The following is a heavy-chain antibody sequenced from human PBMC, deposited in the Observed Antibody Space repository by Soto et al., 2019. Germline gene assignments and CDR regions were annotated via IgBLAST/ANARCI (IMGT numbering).Heavy chain of an antibody. CDR3: MGFRAAY. Sequence: EVQLVESGGGLVKPGGSLRLSCAVSGFTLSDAWINWVRQAPGKGLEWVGRIKSKADGGTTDYATFVKGRFTISRDESKNTLYLQMNSLETEDTAVYYCMGFRAAYWGQGTLVTVSS. V-gene: IGHV3-15*01. CDR1: GFTLSDAW. CDR2: IKSKADGGTT. J-gene: IGHJ4*02. D-gene: IGHD1-26*01.